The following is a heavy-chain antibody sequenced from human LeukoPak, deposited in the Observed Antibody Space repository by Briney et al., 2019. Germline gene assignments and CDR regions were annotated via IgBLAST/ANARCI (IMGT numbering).Heavy chain of an antibody. Sequence: SQTLSLTCAISGDSFSSNSAAWNWIRQSPSRGLEWLGRTYYRSKWYNDYAVSVKSRITINPDTSKNQFSLQLNSVTPEDTAVYYCARWSSSWARPGYGMYVWGQGTTVTVSS. CDR3: ARWSSSWARPGYGMYV. V-gene: IGHV6-1*01. D-gene: IGHD6-13*01. CDR1: GDSFSSNSAA. CDR2: TYYRSKWYN. J-gene: IGHJ6*02.